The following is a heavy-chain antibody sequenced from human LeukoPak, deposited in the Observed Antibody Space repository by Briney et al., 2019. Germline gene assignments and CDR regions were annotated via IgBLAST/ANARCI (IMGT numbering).Heavy chain of an antibody. Sequence: KPSETLSLTCAAYGGSSSVYYWSWIRQPPGKGLEWMGEINHSGSTNYNPSLKSRVTMSVDTYKNQFSLKLTSVTAADTAVYYCARVEYQLLTWRHLGDYWGQGTLVTVSS. J-gene: IGHJ4*02. D-gene: IGHD2-2*01. V-gene: IGHV4-34*01. CDR2: INHSGST. CDR3: ARVEYQLLTWRHLGDY. CDR1: GGSSSVYY.